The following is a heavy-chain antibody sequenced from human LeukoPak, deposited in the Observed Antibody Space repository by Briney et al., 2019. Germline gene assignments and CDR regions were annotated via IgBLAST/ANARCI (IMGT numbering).Heavy chain of an antibody. CDR3: ARDNSAWYFDL. V-gene: IGHV1-46*01. J-gene: IGHJ2*01. CDR2: INPSGGST. D-gene: IGHD2/OR15-2a*01. Sequence: GASVKVSCKASGYTFTSYYMHWVQQAPGQGLEWMGIINPSGGSTSYAQKFQGRVTMTRDTSTSTVYMELRCLRSDDTAVYYCARDNSAWYFDLWGRGTLVTVSS. CDR1: GYTFTSYY.